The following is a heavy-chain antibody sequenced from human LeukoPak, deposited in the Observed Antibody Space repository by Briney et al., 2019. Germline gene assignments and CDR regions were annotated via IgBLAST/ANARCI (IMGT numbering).Heavy chain of an antibody. CDR2: IRSKAYGGTT. CDR1: GFTFGDYA. D-gene: IGHD3-9*01. J-gene: IGHJ6*03. V-gene: IGHV3-49*04. Sequence: GGSLRLSCTASGFTFGDYAMSWVRQAPGKGLEWVGFIRSKAYGGTTEYAASVKGRFTISRDDSKSIAYLQMNSLKTEDTAVYYCTRAFYYDILTGYPRPPYYYYYYYMDVWGKGTTVTISS. CDR3: TRAFYYDILTGYPRPPYYYYYYYMDV.